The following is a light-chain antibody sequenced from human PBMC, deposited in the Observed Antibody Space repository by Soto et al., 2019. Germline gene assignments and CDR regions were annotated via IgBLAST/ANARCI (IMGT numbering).Light chain of an antibody. CDR3: HQYGSSPDT. CDR1: QDVSTSY. CDR2: RAS. J-gene: IGKJ2*01. Sequence: EIVLTQSPGTLSLSPGERATLSCRASQDVSTSYLAWYQQKPGQAPRLLIYRASYRATGIPGRFSGSGSGTDFTLTISILEPEDFAVYFCHQYGSSPDTFGQGTKLEI. V-gene: IGKV3-20*01.